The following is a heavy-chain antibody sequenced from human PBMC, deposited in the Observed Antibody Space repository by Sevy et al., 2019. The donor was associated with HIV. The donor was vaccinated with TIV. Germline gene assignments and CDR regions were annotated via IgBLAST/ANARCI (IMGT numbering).Heavy chain of an antibody. J-gene: IGHJ4*02. D-gene: IGHD3-3*01. CDR3: ARGTTFYDFWTGGDY. Sequence: ASVKVSCKAPGYTFTNYAISWVRQAPGQGLEWMGWISGFNGDTKYAEKFQGRFTMTTDTSTKTAYMDLRSLRSDDTAVYYCARGTTFYDFWTGGDYWGQGTLVTVSS. CDR2: ISGFNGDT. CDR1: GYTFTNYA. V-gene: IGHV1-18*01.